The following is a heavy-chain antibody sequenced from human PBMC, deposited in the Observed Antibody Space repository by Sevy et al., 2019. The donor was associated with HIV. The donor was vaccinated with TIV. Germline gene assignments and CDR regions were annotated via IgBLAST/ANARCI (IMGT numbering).Heavy chain of an antibody. CDR3: ARGMTTVVTPGDYYYYMDV. CDR2: IYYSGST. CDR1: GGSISSYY. Sequence: SETLSLTCTVSGGSISSYYWSWIRQPPGKGLEWIGYIYYSGSTNYNPSLKSRVTISVDTSKNQFSLKLSSVTAADTAVYYCARGMTTVVTPGDYYYYMDVWGKGSTVTVSS. J-gene: IGHJ6*03. D-gene: IGHD4-17*01. V-gene: IGHV4-59*01.